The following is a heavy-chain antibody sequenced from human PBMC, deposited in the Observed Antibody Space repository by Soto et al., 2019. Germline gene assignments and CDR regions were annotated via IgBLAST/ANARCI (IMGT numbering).Heavy chain of an antibody. CDR3: ARWGFGANYGMDA. J-gene: IGHJ6*02. D-gene: IGHD3-10*01. CDR1: GGSINSYF. CDR2: IYYSGST. V-gene: IGHV4-59*01. Sequence: SETLSLTCTVSGGSINSYFWSWIRQPPGKGLEWIGYIYYSGSTTYNPSLKSRVTISVDTSKNQFSLKLNSVTAADTAVYYCARWGFGANYGMDAWAQGNSVPV.